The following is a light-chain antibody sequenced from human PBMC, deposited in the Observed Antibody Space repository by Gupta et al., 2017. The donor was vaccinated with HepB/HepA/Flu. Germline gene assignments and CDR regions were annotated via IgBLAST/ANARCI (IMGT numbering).Light chain of an antibody. J-gene: IGKJ4*01. CDR1: QSVLYRSNNKNY. Sequence: IVMTQSPESLAVSLGERATINCKSSQSVLYRSNNKNYLAWYQLKPGQPPKLLIYWASTRESGVPDRFSGSGSGTDFTLTISSLQAEDVAVYYCQQYYTNPWLTFGGGTKVEIK. CDR3: QQYYTNPWLT. V-gene: IGKV4-1*01. CDR2: WAS.